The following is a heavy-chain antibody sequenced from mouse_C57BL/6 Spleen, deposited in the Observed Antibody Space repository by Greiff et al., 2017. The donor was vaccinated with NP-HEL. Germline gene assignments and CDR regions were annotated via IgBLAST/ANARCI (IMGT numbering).Heavy chain of an antibody. V-gene: IGHV5-16*01. D-gene: IGHD4-1*01. CDR3: AREDPNFYYFDY. J-gene: IGHJ2*01. CDR2: INYDGSST. Sequence: EVKLVESEGGLVQPGSSMKLSCTASGFTFSDYYMAWVRQVPEKGLEWVANINYDGSSTYYLDSLKSRFIISRDNAKNILYLQMSSLKSEDTATYYCAREDPNFYYFDYWGQGTTLTVSS. CDR1: GFTFSDYY.